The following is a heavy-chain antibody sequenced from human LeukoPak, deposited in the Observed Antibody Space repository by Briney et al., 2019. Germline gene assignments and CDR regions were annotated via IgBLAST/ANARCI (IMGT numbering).Heavy chain of an antibody. D-gene: IGHD3-22*01. J-gene: IGHJ4*02. CDR3: AKDFNGNYYSLWYY. V-gene: IGHV3-23*01. Sequence: GGSLRLSCAASGFTFSSYAMSWVRQAPGKGLEWVSAISGSGGSTYYADSVKGRFTISRDNSKNTLYLQMNSLRAEDTAVYYCAKDFNGNYYSLWYYWGQGTLVTVSS. CDR2: ISGSGGST. CDR1: GFTFSSYA.